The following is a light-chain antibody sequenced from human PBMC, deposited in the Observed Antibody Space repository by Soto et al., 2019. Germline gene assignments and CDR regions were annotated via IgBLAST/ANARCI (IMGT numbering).Light chain of an antibody. V-gene: IGLV2-14*01. J-gene: IGLJ1*01. CDR1: SSDVGGYKY. CDR3: CSYAGDYMFV. CDR2: EVS. Sequence: QSALTQPASVSGSPGQSITISCTGTSSDVGGYKYVSWYQQHPDKAPKLIIFEVSNRPSGISSRFSGSKSGNTASLTISGLQAEDEGDYYCCSYAGDYMFVFGTGTKLTVL.